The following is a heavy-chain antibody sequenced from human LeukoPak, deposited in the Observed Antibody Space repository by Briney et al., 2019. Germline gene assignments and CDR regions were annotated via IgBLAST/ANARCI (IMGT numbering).Heavy chain of an antibody. CDR2: ISSSSSYT. D-gene: IGHD3-10*01. CDR1: GFTFSDYY. CDR3: ARASAGFGESVDY. V-gene: IGHV3-11*06. Sequence: PGGSMRLSCAAAGFTFSDYYISCIRQAPGKVLEWDSYISSSSSYTNYADSVKGRFTISRANDQNPLYLQMNNLRAEATAVYYCARASAGFGESVDYWGQGTLVTVSS. J-gene: IGHJ4*02.